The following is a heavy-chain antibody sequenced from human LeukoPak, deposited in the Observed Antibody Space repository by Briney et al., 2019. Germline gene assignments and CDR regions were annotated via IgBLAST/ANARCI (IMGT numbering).Heavy chain of an antibody. CDR2: ISSSSSYI. V-gene: IGHV3-21*01. Sequence: GGSVRLSCAASGFTFSSYSMNWVRQAPGKGLEWVSSISSSSSYIYYADSVKGRFTISRDNAKNSLYLQMNSLRAEDTAVYYCARYVYSSGWPSFFDYWGQGTLVTVSS. CDR3: ARYVYSSGWPSFFDY. J-gene: IGHJ4*02. D-gene: IGHD6-19*01. CDR1: GFTFSSYS.